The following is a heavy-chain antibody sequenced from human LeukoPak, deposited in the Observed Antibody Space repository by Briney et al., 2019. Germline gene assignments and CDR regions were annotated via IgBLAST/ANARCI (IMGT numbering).Heavy chain of an antibody. CDR3: ARGIGLSYYDFWSGYYTVSDYFDY. V-gene: IGHV4-34*01. CDR2: INHRGST. D-gene: IGHD3-3*01. J-gene: IGHJ4*02. Sequence: LKPSETLSLTCAVYGGSFSGYYWSWIRQPPGTGLEWIGEINHRGSTNYNPSLKSRVTISVDTSKNQFSLKLSSVTAADTAVYYCARGIGLSYYDFWSGYYTVSDYFDYWGQGTLVTVSS. CDR1: GGSFSGYY.